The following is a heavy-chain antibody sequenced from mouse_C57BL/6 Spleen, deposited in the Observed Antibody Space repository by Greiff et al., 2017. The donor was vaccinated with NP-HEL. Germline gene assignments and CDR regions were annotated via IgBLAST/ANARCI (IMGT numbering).Heavy chain of an antibody. V-gene: IGHV1-26*01. D-gene: IGHD1-1*01. J-gene: IGHJ2*01. CDR2: INPNNGGT. CDR1: GYTFTDYY. Sequence: EVQLQQSGPELVKPGASVKISCKASGYTFTDYYMNWVKQSHGKSLEWIGDINPNNGGTSYNQKFKGKATLTVDKSSSTAYMELRSLTSEDSAVYYCARELREDYWGQGTTLTVSS. CDR3: ARELREDY.